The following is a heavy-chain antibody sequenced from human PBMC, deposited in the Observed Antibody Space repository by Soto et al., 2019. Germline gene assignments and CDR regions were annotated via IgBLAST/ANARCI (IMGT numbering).Heavy chain of an antibody. CDR1: GFTFSSYG. J-gene: IGHJ4*02. CDR2: IWYDGSNK. D-gene: IGHD3-3*01. Sequence: GGSLRLSCAASGFTFSSYGMHWVRQAPGKGLEWVAVIWYDGSNKYYADSVKGRFTISRDNSKNTLYLQMNSLRAEDTAVYYCARDRLKDYDFWSGYYFDYWGQGTLVTVSS. V-gene: IGHV3-33*08. CDR3: ARDRLKDYDFWSGYYFDY.